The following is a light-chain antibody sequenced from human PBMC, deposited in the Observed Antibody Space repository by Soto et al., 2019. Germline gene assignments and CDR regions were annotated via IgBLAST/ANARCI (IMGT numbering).Light chain of an antibody. J-gene: IGKJ5*01. CDR1: QNISSW. CDR2: PAS. CDR3: QHYNGWPIT. V-gene: IGKV1-5*03. Sequence: SQNISSWSGWHQHKXGKPPNLLMYPASXLKSGPSASFSGTASGTEFTPTISSLQSEDFAVYYCQHYNGWPITFGQGTRMEIK.